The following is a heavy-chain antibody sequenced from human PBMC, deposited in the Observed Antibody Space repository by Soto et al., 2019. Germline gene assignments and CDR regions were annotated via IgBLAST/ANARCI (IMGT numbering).Heavy chain of an antibody. V-gene: IGHV1-18*01. CDR3: ARADNIITGDSYFDY. J-gene: IGHJ4*02. Sequence: GASVKVSCKASGYTFTSYGINWVRQAPGQGLEWVGWISIYSGNTDYAQKFQGRVTMTTDTSTSTVYMELRSLRSDDTAMYYCARADNIITGDSYFDYWGQGTLVTVSS. D-gene: IGHD1-20*01. CDR1: GYTFTSYG. CDR2: ISIYSGNT.